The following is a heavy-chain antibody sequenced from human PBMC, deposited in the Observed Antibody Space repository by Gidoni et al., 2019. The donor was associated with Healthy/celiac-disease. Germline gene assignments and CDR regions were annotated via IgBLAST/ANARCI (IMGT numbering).Heavy chain of an antibody. CDR3: ARDIVVVVAATNLFPAY. CDR2: ISYDGSNK. V-gene: IGHV3-30-3*01. CDR1: GFTVSSYA. D-gene: IGHD2-15*01. Sequence: QVQLVESGGGVVQPGRSLRLSCAASGFTVSSYAMHWVRQAPGKGLEWVAVISYDGSNKYYADSVKGRFTISRDNSKNTLYLQMNSLRAEDTAVYYCARDIVVVVAATNLFPAYWGQGTLVTVSS. J-gene: IGHJ4*02.